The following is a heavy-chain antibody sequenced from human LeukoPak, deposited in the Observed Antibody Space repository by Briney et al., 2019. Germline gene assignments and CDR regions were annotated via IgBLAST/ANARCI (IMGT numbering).Heavy chain of an antibody. V-gene: IGHV1-2*02. CDR1: GYTFTGFY. D-gene: IGHD2-2*01. J-gene: IGHJ6*02. CDR2: INPNSGGT. Sequence: ASVKVSCKASGYTFTGFYMHWVRQAPGRGLEWTGWINPNSGGTNYAQKFQGRVTMTRDTSISTAYMELSRLRSDDTAVYYCARDQCSSTSCYPSYYYGMDVWGQGTTVTVSS. CDR3: ARDQCSSTSCYPSYYYGMDV.